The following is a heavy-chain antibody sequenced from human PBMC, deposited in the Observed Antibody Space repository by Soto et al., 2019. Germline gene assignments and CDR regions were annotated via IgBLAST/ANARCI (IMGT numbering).Heavy chain of an antibody. CDR1: GFTFSSYG. CDR3: AKDQVAAAATPLGYYGMDV. V-gene: IGHV3-30*18. D-gene: IGHD6-13*01. Sequence: GGSLRLSCAASGFTFSSYGMHWVRQAPGKGLEWVAVISYDGSNKYYADSVKGRFTISRDNSKNTLYLQMNSLRAEDTAVYYCAKDQVAAAATPLGYYGMDVWGQGTTVTVSS. J-gene: IGHJ6*02. CDR2: ISYDGSNK.